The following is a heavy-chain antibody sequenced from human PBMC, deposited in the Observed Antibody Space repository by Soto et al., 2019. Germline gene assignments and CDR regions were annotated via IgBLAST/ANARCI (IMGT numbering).Heavy chain of an antibody. J-gene: IGHJ4*02. CDR3: ARGRGTYTDY. CDR2: IYHSGTA. V-gene: IGHV4-31*03. CDR1: GDSISSGGYL. D-gene: IGHD2-2*02. Sequence: QVQLQESGPGLVKPSQTLSLTCIVSGDSISSGGYLWTWIRQYPGKGLEWMGYIYHSGTAFYNPSLKSRLTISVDTSNNQFSLRLRSVTAADTAVYYCARGRGTYTDYWGQGTLVIVSS.